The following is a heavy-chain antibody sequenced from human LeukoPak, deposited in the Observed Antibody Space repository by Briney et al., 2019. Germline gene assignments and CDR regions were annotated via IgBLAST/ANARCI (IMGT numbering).Heavy chain of an antibody. CDR3: ASGGDDFWSGYSYAFDI. D-gene: IGHD3-3*01. V-gene: IGHV1-69*13. Sequence: ASVKVSCKASGGTFSSYAISRVRQAPGQGLEWMGGIIPIFGTANYAQKLQGRVTITADESTSTAYMELSSLRSEDTAVYYCASGGDDFWSGYSYAFDIWGQGTMVTVSS. CDR1: GGTFSSYA. CDR2: IIPIFGTA. J-gene: IGHJ3*02.